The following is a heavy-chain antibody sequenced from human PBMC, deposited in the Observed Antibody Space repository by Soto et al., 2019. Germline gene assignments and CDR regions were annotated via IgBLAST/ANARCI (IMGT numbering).Heavy chain of an antibody. CDR1: GYSFTSYW. CDR2: IDPSDSYT. V-gene: IGHV5-10-1*01. D-gene: IGHD6-13*01. J-gene: IGHJ6*02. Sequence: PGESLKISCKGSGYSFTSYWISWVRQMPGKGLEWMGRIDPSDSYTNYSPSFQGHVTTSADKSISTAYLQWSSLKASDTAMYYCARRLGIAAAGTIYYGMDVWGQGTTVTVSS. CDR3: ARRLGIAAAGTIYYGMDV.